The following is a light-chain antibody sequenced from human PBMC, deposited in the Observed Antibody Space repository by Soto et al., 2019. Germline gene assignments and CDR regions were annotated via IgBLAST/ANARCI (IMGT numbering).Light chain of an antibody. Sequence: DIQMTQSPSTLSASVGDRVTITCRASQSISTWLAWYQQKPGKAPKLLIYKASSLRHGVPSRFSGSGSGTEFTLTIYSLQPDDFATYYCQQYNGSPHTFGQGTKLEIK. CDR1: QSISTW. V-gene: IGKV1-5*03. J-gene: IGKJ2*01. CDR2: KAS. CDR3: QQYNGSPHT.